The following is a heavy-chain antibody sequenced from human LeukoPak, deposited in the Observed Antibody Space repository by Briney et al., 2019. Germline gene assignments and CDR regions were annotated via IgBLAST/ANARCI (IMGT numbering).Heavy chain of an antibody. J-gene: IGHJ3*02. CDR2: ISGSGGST. CDR1: GFTFSSYA. CDR3: AKGINYDSRVRGAFDI. V-gene: IGHV3-23*01. D-gene: IGHD3-22*01. Sequence: PGGSLRLSCADSGFTFSSYAMSWVRQAPGKGLEWVSAISGSGGSTYYADSVKGRFTISRDNSKNTLNLQMNSLRAEDTAVYYCAKGINYDSRVRGAFDIWGQETMVTVSS.